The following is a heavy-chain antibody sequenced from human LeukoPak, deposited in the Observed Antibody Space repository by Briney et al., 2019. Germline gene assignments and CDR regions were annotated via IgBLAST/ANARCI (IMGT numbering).Heavy chain of an antibody. V-gene: IGHV4-38-2*02. CDR3: ARGRAEYFQD. Sequence: SETLSLTCTVSGYSISSGYYWGWIRQPPGKGLEWIGSIYHSGSTYYNPSLKSRVTISVDTSKNQFSLKLSSVTAADTAVYYCARGRAEYFQDWGQGTLVTVSS. CDR2: IYHSGST. J-gene: IGHJ1*01. CDR1: GYSISSGYY.